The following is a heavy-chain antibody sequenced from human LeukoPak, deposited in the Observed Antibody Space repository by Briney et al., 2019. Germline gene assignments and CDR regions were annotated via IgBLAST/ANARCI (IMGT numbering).Heavy chain of an antibody. J-gene: IGHJ5*02. Sequence: PSQTLSLTCTVSGGSINSGDYYWGWIRQPPGKGLEWIGYISSGGTAYYNPSLRSRVTVSMDTSKNHVSLKLSSVTAADTAVYYCARHPIGDYIRHTLNWFDPWGQGTLVTISS. CDR1: GGSINSGDYY. CDR3: ARHPIGDYIRHTLNWFDP. D-gene: IGHD4-17*01. CDR2: ISSGGTA. V-gene: IGHV4-30-4*01.